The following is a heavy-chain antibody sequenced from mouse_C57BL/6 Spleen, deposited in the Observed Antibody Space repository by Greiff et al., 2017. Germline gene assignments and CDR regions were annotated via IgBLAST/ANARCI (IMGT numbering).Heavy chain of an antibody. Sequence: EVMLVESGGGLVQPGGSLSLSCAASGFTFTDYYMSWVRQPPGKALEWLGFIRNKANGYTTEYSASVKGRFTISRDNSQSILYLQMNALRAEDSATYYCARSHYYGSHYAMDYWGQGTSVTVSS. CDR1: GFTFTDYY. D-gene: IGHD1-1*01. CDR2: IRNKANGYTT. V-gene: IGHV7-3*01. J-gene: IGHJ4*01. CDR3: ARSHYYGSHYAMDY.